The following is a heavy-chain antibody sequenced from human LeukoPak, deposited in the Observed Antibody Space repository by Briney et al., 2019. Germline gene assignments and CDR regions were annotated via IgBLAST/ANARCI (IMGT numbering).Heavy chain of an antibody. CDR3: ARVVDSSSSWVYYFDY. Sequence: SETLSLTCTVSGGSISSYYWSWIRQPPGKGLEWIGYIYYSGSTNYNPSLKSRATISVDTSKNQFSLKLSSVTAADTAVYYCARVVDSSSSWVYYFDYWGQGTLVTVSS. V-gene: IGHV4-59*01. D-gene: IGHD6-6*01. CDR2: IYYSGST. CDR1: GGSISSYY. J-gene: IGHJ4*02.